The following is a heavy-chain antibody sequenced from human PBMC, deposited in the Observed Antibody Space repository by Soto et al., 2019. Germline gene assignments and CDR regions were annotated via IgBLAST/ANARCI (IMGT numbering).Heavy chain of an antibody. J-gene: IGHJ3*02. CDR2: IYYTGNT. D-gene: IGHD6-6*01. CDR3: ARVCISSSDAFDI. Sequence: QVQLQESGPGLVKPSQTLSLTCTVSGGSISSGGYYWSWIRQHPEKGLEWMGYIYYTGNTHYNASLESRVTISVDTSNNPFSLKLRSVTAADTAVYYCARVCISSSDAFDIWGQGTTVTVSS. V-gene: IGHV4-31*03. CDR1: GGSISSGGYY.